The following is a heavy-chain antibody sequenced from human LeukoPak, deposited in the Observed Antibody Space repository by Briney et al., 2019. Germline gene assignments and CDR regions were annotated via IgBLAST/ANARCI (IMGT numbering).Heavy chain of an antibody. J-gene: IGHJ4*02. CDR3: ARGAAVATWAFDY. Sequence: PGGSLRLSCAASGFTFSSYGMSWVRQAPGKGLEWVSAISGSGGSTYYADSVKGRFTISRDNSKNTLYLQMNSLRAEDTAVYYCARGAAVATWAFDYWGQGTLVTVSS. CDR1: GFTFSSYG. D-gene: IGHD5-12*01. CDR2: ISGSGGST. V-gene: IGHV3-23*01.